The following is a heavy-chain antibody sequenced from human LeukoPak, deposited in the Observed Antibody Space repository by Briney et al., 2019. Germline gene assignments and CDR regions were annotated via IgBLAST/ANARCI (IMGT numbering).Heavy chain of an antibody. V-gene: IGHV4-4*07. J-gene: IGHJ5*01. CDR2: IYFSGDT. CDR1: GGSISSFY. CDR3: ARSRQASGLFNS. D-gene: IGHD3-10*01. Sequence: SETLSLTCTVSGGSISSFYWSWIRQSAGKGLEWIGRIYFSGDTNYNPSLKSRVTMSVDTSKNQFSLKLTSVTAADTAVYYCARSRQASGLFNSWGQGTLVVVSS.